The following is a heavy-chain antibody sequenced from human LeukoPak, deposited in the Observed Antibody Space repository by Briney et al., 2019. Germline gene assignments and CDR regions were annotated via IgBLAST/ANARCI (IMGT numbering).Heavy chain of an antibody. CDR1: GYTFTSYD. Sequence: ASVKVSCKASGYTFTSYDINWVRQATGQGLEWMGWMNPNSGNTGYAQKFQGRVTMTRDTSISTAYMELSRLRSDDTAVYYCARDRYSGYDLGYWGQGTLVTVSS. V-gene: IGHV1-8*01. D-gene: IGHD5-12*01. CDR3: ARDRYSGYDLGY. J-gene: IGHJ4*02. CDR2: MNPNSGNT.